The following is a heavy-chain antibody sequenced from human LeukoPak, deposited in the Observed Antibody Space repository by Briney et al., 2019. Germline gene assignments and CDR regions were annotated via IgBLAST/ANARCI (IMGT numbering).Heavy chain of an antibody. D-gene: IGHD5-24*01. CDR2: ISYDGSDR. CDR1: GFTFSSYG. CDR3: ARDGLRGNNWFDP. J-gene: IGHJ5*02. Sequence: GGSLRLSCVASGFTFSSYGMHWVRQAPGKGPEWVAVISYDGSDRFYANFVKGRFTISRDNSKNTLDLQMNSLRAADTAVYYCARDGLRGNNWFDPWGQGTLVTVSS. V-gene: IGHV3-30*03.